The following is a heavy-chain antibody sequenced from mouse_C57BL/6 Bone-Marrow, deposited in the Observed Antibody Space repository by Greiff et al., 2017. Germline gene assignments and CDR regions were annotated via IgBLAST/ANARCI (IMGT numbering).Heavy chain of an antibody. V-gene: IGHV14-1*01. J-gene: IGHJ1*03. Sequence: EVQLVESGAELVRPGASVKLSCTASGFNINDYYMHWVKQRPEQGLEWIGRIDPEDGDTEYAPKFQGKATITADTSSNTAYMQLSSLTSEDTAVYYCTRSNYYGSIPHWYFDGWGTGTTVTVAS. D-gene: IGHD1-1*01. CDR1: GFNINDYY. CDR2: IDPEDGDT. CDR3: TRSNYYGSIPHWYFDG.